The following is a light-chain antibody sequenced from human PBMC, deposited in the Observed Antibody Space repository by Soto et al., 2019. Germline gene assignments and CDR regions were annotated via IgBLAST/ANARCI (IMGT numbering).Light chain of an antibody. CDR2: GAS. Sequence: EIVMTQSPATLSVSPGERATLSCRASQSVSSNLAWYQQKPGQAPRLLIFGASTRATGIPARISGSGSGTEFTLTISSLQSEDFAVYYCQQYNDWPPVTFGQGTKVEIK. CDR3: QQYNDWPPVT. V-gene: IGKV3-15*01. CDR1: QSVSSN. J-gene: IGKJ1*01.